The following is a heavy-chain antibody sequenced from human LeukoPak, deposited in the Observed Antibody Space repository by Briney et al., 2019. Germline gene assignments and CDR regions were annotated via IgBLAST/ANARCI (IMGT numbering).Heavy chain of an antibody. CDR3: ARLFRAGGDY. CDR2: ISSISGHI. V-gene: IGHV3-21*06. J-gene: IGHJ4*02. D-gene: IGHD2-21*01. Sequence: GGSLRLSCAAPGFTFSDYSMNWIRQAPGKGLEWVSSISSISGHIYYADSVKGRFTISRDNAKNSLYLQMNSLRDEDTAVYYCARLFRAGGDYWGQGTLVTVSS. CDR1: GFTFSDYS.